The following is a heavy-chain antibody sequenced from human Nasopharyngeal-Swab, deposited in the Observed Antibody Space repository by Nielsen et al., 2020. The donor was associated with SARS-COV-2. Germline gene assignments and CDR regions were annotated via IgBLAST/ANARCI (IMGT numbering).Heavy chain of an antibody. J-gene: IGHJ4*02. D-gene: IGHD3-10*01. CDR3: VRDLYYGFDH. CDR1: GFSFDNFP. Sequence: GESLKISCAASGFSFDNFPMNWVRQAPGRGLEWISNIRTSVEGGMFYADSVKGRFTISRDDAKSSLFLQMNSLRVEDTAVYYCVRDLYYGFDHWGQGTLVTVSS. CDR2: IRTSVEGGM. V-gene: IGHV3-48*04.